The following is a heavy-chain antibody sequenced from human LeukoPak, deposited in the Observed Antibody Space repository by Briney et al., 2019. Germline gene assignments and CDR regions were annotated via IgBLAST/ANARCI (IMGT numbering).Heavy chain of an antibody. J-gene: IGHJ4*02. D-gene: IGHD3-22*01. CDR3: ARDNYESSGPQNF. V-gene: IGHV3-11*05. CDR2: ISGTSIST. CDR1: GFTFSDYY. Sequence: KTGGSLRLSCAASGFTFSDYYMSWIRKAPGKGLNWLSYISGTSISTYHADSVKGRFTISRDNAKNSLYLQMNSLSAEDTAVYFCARDNYESSGPQNFWGQGTLVTVSS.